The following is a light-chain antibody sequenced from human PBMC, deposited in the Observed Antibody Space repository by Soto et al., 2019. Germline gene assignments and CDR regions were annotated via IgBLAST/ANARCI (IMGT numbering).Light chain of an antibody. Sequence: EIVLTQSPGTLSLSPGARATLSCRASQSVSSSYLAWYQQKPGQAPRLLIYGASSRATGIPDRFSGSGSGTDFTLTIKRMEPEDFAVYYCQRYGSSQFTFGPGTKVDI. CDR2: GAS. CDR3: QRYGSSQFT. CDR1: QSVSSSY. V-gene: IGKV3-20*01. J-gene: IGKJ3*01.